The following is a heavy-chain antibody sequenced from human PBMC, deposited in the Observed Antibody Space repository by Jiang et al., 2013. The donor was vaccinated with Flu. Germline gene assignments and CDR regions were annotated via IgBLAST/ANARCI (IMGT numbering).Heavy chain of an antibody. V-gene: IGHV1-3*01. J-gene: IGHJ2*01. CDR2: INAGNGNT. CDR1: GYTFTSYA. D-gene: IGHD6-6*01. Sequence: SGAEVKKPGASVKVSCKASGYTFTSYAMHWVRQAPGQRLEWMGWINAGNGNTKYSQKFQGRVTITRDTSASTAYMELSSLRSEDTAVYYCASCRGRSSSSWYFDLWGLAPWPLSPQ. CDR3: ASCRGRSSSSWYFDL.